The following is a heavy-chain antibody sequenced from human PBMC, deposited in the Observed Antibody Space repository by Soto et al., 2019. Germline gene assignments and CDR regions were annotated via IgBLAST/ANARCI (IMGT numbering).Heavy chain of an antibody. CDR2: IYHSGST. CDR3: ARAGGLRAVAADY. CDR1: GGSISSGGYS. D-gene: IGHD6-19*01. V-gene: IGHV4-30-2*01. J-gene: IGHJ4*02. Sequence: QLQLQESGSGLVKPSQTLSLTCAVSGGSISSGGYSWSWIRQPPGKGLEWIGYIYHSGSTYYNPSLKGGVTISVDRSKNQFSLKLTSVTAADTAVYYCARAGGLRAVAADYWGQGTLVTVSS.